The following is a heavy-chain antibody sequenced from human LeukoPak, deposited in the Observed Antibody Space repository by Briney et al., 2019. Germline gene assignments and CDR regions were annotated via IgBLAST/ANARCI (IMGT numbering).Heavy chain of an antibody. CDR1: GFTFSSYG. D-gene: IGHD6-13*01. J-gene: IGHJ4*02. CDR2: ISYDGSNK. Sequence: GGSLGLSCAASGFTFSSYGIHWVRQAPGKGLEWVAVISYDGSNKYYADSVKGRFTISRDNSKNTLYLQMNSLRAEDTAVYYCAKAPIAAAGIYYFDYWGQGTLVTVSS. CDR3: AKAPIAAAGIYYFDY. V-gene: IGHV3-30*18.